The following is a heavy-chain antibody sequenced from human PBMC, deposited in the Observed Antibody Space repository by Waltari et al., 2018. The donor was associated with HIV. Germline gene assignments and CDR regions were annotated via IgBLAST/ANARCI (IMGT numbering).Heavy chain of an antibody. CDR3: ARAGRYDILTGYYSPGEPIDY. V-gene: IGHV4-34*01. CDR1: GGSFSGYY. Sequence: QVQLQQWGAGLLKPSETLSLTCAVYGGSFSGYYWSWIRQPPGKGLEWIGEINHSGGTNYNPSLKSRVTISVDTSKNQFSLKLSSVTAADTAVYYCARAGRYDILTGYYSPGEPIDYWGQGTLVTVSS. CDR2: INHSGGT. D-gene: IGHD3-9*01. J-gene: IGHJ4*02.